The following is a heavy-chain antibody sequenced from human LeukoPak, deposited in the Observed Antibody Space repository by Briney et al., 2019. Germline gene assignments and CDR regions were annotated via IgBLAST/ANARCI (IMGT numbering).Heavy chain of an antibody. Sequence: GGSLRLSCAASGFTFSSYGMHWVRQAPGKGLEWVAVIWYDGSNKYYADSVKGRFTISRDNSKNTLYLQMNSLRAEDTAVYYCARDRSTYAAPYYGMDVWGQGTTVTVSS. CDR3: ARDRSTYAAPYYGMDV. CDR2: IWYDGSNK. J-gene: IGHJ6*02. CDR1: GFTFSSYG. D-gene: IGHD4-11*01. V-gene: IGHV3-33*08.